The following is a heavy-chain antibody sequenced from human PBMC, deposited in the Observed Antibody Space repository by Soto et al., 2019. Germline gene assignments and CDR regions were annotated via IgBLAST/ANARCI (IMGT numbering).Heavy chain of an antibody. CDR3: TRGGAIVVVTAQFDL. Sequence: ASVKVSCKASGYTFTSYGISWVRQAPGQGLEWMGTINAGGGYTTYAQRFQGRVTMTRDTSTSTVSMELSSLRYEDTALYYCTRGGAIVVVTAQFDLWGQGTLVTVSS. CDR2: INAGGGYT. J-gene: IGHJ5*02. D-gene: IGHD2-21*02. CDR1: GYTFTSYG. V-gene: IGHV1-46*03.